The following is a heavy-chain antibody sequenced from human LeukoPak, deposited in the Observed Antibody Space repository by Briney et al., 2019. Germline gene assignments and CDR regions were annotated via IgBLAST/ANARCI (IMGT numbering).Heavy chain of an antibody. J-gene: IGHJ6*03. Sequence: ASVKVSCKPSGNTLTGYYIHGGGRAPGQGLKWRGWINLNSGGTNYAQKFQGRVAMTRDTSISTAYMELSRLRSDDTAVYYCARTPEGPYYYMDVWGKGTTVTISS. V-gene: IGHV1-2*02. CDR3: ARTPEGPYYYMDV. D-gene: IGHD2-15*01. CDR1: GNTLTGYY. CDR2: INLNSGGT.